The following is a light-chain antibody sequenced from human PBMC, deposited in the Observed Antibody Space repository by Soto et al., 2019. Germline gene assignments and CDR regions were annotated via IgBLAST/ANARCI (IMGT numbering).Light chain of an antibody. Sequence: QSVLTQPPSASGTPGQRVTISCSGSSSNIGSNLVNWYQQFPGTAPKLLIYNTNQRPSGVPGRFSGSKSGTSASLAVSGLQSEDEADYYCAAWDDSLNGGVFGTGTKLTVL. J-gene: IGLJ1*01. CDR1: SSNIGSNL. CDR2: NTN. V-gene: IGLV1-44*01. CDR3: AAWDDSLNGGV.